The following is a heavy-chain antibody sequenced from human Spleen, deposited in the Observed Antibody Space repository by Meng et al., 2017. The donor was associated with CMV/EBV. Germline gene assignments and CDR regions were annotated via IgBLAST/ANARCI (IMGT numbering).Heavy chain of an antibody. D-gene: IGHD3-3*01. CDR3: ARDRVPEPPLEWPQLWGENF. Sequence: GGSLRLSCAASGFTFSSYWMSWVRQAPGKGLEWVANIKQDGSEKYYVDSVKGRFTISRDNAKNSLFLQMRSLRAEDTAVYYCARDRVPEPPLEWPQLWGENFWGQGALVTVSS. V-gene: IGHV3-7*01. CDR1: GFTFSSYW. CDR2: IKQDGSEK. J-gene: IGHJ4*02.